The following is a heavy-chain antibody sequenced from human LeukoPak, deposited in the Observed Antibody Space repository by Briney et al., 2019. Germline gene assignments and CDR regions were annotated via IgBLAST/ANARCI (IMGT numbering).Heavy chain of an antibody. J-gene: IGHJ1*01. CDR2: INHSGST. D-gene: IGHD3-22*01. CDR3: ATTPYNYDRRGPEASKYSKH. V-gene: IGHV4-34*01. Sequence: SETLSLTCAVYGGSFSGYYWSWIRQPPGKGLEWIGEINHSGSTNYNPSLKSRVTISVDTSKNQFSLKLSSVTAADTAVYYCATTPYNYDRRGPEASKYSKHGAKATLFTV. CDR1: GGSFSGYY.